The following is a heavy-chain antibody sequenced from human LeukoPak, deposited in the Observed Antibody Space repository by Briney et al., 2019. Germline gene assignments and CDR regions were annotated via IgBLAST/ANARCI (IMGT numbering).Heavy chain of an antibody. CDR2: INWNGGST. CDR3: ARPVNRRFLF. V-gene: IGHV3-20*04. CDR1: GFTFDDYG. J-gene: IGHJ4*02. D-gene: IGHD3-3*01. Sequence: RPGGSLRLSCAASGFTFDDYGMSWVRHAPGKGLEWVSGINWNGGSTGYADSVKGRFTIPRDNAKNSLYLQMNNLRAEDTAVYFCARPVNRRFLFWGPGTLVTVSS.